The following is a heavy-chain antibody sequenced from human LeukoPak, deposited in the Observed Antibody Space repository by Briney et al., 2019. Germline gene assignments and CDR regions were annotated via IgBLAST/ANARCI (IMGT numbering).Heavy chain of an antibody. J-gene: IGHJ3*02. Sequence: ASVKVSCKASGGTFSSYAINWVRQAPGQGLEWMGWISAYNGNTNYAQKLQGRVTMTTDTSTSTAYMELRSLRSDDTAVYYCARDDSSGYLSGAFDIWGQGTMVTVSS. CDR2: ISAYNGNT. D-gene: IGHD3-22*01. V-gene: IGHV1-18*01. CDR3: ARDDSSGYLSGAFDI. CDR1: GGTFSSYA.